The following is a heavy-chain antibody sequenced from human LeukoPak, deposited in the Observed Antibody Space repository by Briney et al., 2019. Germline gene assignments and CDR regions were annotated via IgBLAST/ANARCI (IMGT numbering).Heavy chain of an antibody. CDR1: GFTFSNFW. Sequence: GGSLRLSCAASGFTFSNFWMAWVRQAPGMGLEWVANIKQDGSIQYYGDSVKGRFTISRDNARNSLYLQMNSLRAEDTALYYCATSYDSSGCDWGQGTLVTVSS. D-gene: IGHD3-22*01. V-gene: IGHV3-7*01. CDR3: ATSYDSSGCD. CDR2: IKQDGSIQ. J-gene: IGHJ4*02.